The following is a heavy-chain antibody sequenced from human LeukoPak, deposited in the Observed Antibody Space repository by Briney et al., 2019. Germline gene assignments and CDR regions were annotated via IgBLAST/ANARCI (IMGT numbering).Heavy chain of an antibody. V-gene: IGHV4-31*03. CDR3: ARSGAAWKPPTYFQD. D-gene: IGHD1-1*01. J-gene: IGHJ1*01. CDR1: GGSISSGGYY. Sequence: SQTLSLTCTVSGGSISSGGYYWSWIRQHPGKGLEWIGYIYYSGSTYYNPSLKSRLTISVDTSRNQFSLKLSPVTAADTAVYYCARSGAAWKPPTYFQDWGQGTLVTVSS. CDR2: IYYSGST.